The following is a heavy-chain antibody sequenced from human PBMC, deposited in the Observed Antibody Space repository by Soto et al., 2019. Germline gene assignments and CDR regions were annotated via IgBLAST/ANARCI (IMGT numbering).Heavy chain of an antibody. CDR3: AKDREGEPFQH. V-gene: IGHV3-30*18. CDR1: GFTFSSYG. D-gene: IGHD3-16*01. J-gene: IGHJ1*01. Sequence: QVQLVESGGGVVQPGRSLRLSCAASGFTFSSYGMHWFRQAPGKGLEGVAVISYDGSNKYYADSVKGRFTISRDNSKNTLYLKMNSLRAEDTAVYYCAKDREGEPFQHWGQGTMVTVSS. CDR2: ISYDGSNK.